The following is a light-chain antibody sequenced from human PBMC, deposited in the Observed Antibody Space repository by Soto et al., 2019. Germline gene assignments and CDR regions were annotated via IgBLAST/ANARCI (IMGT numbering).Light chain of an antibody. Sequence: QSALTQPASVSGSPGQSITISCTGTSSDFGDYYYVSWYQQEPGKAPKVMIYDVDNRPSGVSYRFSGSKSGNTASLTISGLQAEDEGDYYCSAYTSSSTWVFGGGTKLTVL. CDR1: SSDFGDYYY. V-gene: IGLV2-14*01. CDR3: SAYTSSSTWV. J-gene: IGLJ3*02. CDR2: DVD.